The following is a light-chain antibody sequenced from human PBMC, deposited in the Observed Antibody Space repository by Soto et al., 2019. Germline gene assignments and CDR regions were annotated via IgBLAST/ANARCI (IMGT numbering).Light chain of an antibody. J-gene: IGKJ5*01. Sequence: QMTQSPSSLSASIGDRVTISCQASQDVGNFLNWYQQRPGKAPYLLIYDASNLDSGVSSRFSGSGSGRDFSFTITSLQPDDVATYFCQQYGSLTITFGQGTRLDIK. CDR1: QDVGNF. CDR2: DAS. V-gene: IGKV1-33*01. CDR3: QQYGSLTIT.